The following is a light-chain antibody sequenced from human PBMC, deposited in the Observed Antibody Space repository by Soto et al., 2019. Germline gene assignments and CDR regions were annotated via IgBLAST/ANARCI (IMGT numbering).Light chain of an antibody. CDR1: QSVSSSY. Sequence: EIVLTQSPGTLSLSPGERATLSCRASQSVSSSYLAWYQQKPGQAPRLLIYGASSRATGIPDRFSGSGSGTDFTLTISRLEPEDFAEYYCQPYGSSPPTFGQGTRLEIK. J-gene: IGKJ5*01. CDR2: GAS. V-gene: IGKV3-20*01. CDR3: QPYGSSPPT.